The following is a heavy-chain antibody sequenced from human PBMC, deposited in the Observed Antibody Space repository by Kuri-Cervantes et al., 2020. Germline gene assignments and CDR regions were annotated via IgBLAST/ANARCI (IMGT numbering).Heavy chain of an antibody. D-gene: IGHD4-17*01. V-gene: IGHV1-18*01. Sequence: ASVKVSCKASGYTFTSYGISWVRQAPGQGLEWMGWISAYNGDTNYAQKLQGRVTLTTDTSTSTAYMELRSLRSDDTAVYYCARTLTYNDYAYYYYMDVWGKGTTVTVSS. CDR2: ISAYNGDT. CDR3: ARTLTYNDYAYYYYMDV. CDR1: GYTFTSYG. J-gene: IGHJ6*03.